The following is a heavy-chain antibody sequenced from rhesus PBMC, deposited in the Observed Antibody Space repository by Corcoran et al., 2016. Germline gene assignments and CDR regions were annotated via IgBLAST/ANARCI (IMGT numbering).Heavy chain of an antibody. V-gene: IGHV4-173*01. CDR3: AKGCFGRGCPLVNIDF. Sequence: QLQLQESGPGLVKPSETLSLICAVSGGSISSNYWSWIRQPPGKGLEWIGRIFGSGESNDYNPSLKSRVTISTDTPKNQFSLKLSSVTAADTAIYVCAKGCFGRGCPLVNIDFWGQGILVTVSS. J-gene: IGHJ4*01. CDR1: GGSISSNY. D-gene: IGHD2-21*01. CDR2: IFGSGESN.